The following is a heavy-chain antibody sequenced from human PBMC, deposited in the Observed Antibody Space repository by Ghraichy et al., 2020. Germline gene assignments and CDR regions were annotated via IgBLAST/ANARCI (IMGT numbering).Heavy chain of an antibody. J-gene: IGHJ6*02. Sequence: GGSLRLSCAASGFTFSSYSMNWVRQAPGKGLEWVSSISSSSSYIYYADSVKGRFTISRDNAKNSLYLQMNSLRAEDTAVYYCARDTFGVVTNNYYYSGMDVWGQGTTVTVSS. V-gene: IGHV3-21*01. D-gene: IGHD3-3*01. CDR2: ISSSSSYI. CDR3: ARDTFGVVTNNYYYSGMDV. CDR1: GFTFSSYS.